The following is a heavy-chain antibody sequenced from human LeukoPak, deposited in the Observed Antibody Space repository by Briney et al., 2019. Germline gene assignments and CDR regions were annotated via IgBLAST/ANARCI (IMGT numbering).Heavy chain of an antibody. CDR1: GGSIGSYY. V-gene: IGHV4-59*01. D-gene: IGHD3-10*01. CDR2: IYCSGST. J-gene: IGHJ4*02. CDR3: ASHYGSGSFYSPFDY. Sequence: PSGTLSLTCTDSGGSIGSYYWSWIRQPPGKGLEWIGYIYCSGSTNYNPSLKSRVTISLDTSKNQFSLKLNSVTAADTAVYYCASHYGSGSFYSPFDYWGQGTLVTVSS.